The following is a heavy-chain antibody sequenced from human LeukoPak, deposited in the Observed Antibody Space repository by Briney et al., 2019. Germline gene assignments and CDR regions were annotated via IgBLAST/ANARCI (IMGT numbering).Heavy chain of an antibody. CDR2: IGGSGHTT. CDR1: GFTFSSYA. V-gene: IGHV3-23*01. D-gene: IGHD3-22*01. CDR3: ARKYYYDSSPYNAFDI. J-gene: IGHJ3*02. Sequence: GGSLRLSCAASGFTFSSYAMRWVRQAPGKGLEWVSTIGGSGHTTYYADSVKGRFTISRDNSKNTLYLQMNSLRAEDTAVYYCARKYYYDSSPYNAFDIWGQGTMVTVSS.